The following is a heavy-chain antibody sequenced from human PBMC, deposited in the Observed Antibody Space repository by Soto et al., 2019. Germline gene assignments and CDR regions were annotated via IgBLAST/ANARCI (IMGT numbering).Heavy chain of an antibody. CDR2: TYYNGDT. Sequence: SETLSLTCTVSDDSFRGAEYYWSWIRQPLGKGPEWIGYTYYNGDTKYNPALRSRVTMSEDTSKNQFSLRLSSVTAADTAVYFCARGPAYIDGWRTFDLWGRGILVTVSS. D-gene: IGHD6-19*01. V-gene: IGHV4-61*08. CDR1: DDSFRGAEYY. J-gene: IGHJ4*02. CDR3: ARGPAYIDGWRTFDL.